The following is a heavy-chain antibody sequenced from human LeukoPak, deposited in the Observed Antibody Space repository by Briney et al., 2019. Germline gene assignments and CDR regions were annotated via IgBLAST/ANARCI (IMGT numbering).Heavy chain of an antibody. Sequence: GGSLRLSCAASGFTFSSCSMNWVRQAPGKGLEWVSYISSSSSTIYYAVSVKGRFTISRDNAKNSLYLQMNSLRAEDTAVYYCARDPNIDCSGGSCYSGSAGFDYWGQGTLVTVSS. CDR2: ISSSSSTI. CDR1: GFTFSSCS. V-gene: IGHV3-48*04. D-gene: IGHD2-15*01. J-gene: IGHJ4*02. CDR3: ARDPNIDCSGGSCYSGSAGFDY.